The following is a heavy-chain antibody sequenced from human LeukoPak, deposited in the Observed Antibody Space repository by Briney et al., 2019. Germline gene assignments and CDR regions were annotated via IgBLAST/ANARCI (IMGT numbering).Heavy chain of an antibody. J-gene: IGHJ4*02. D-gene: IGHD3-3*01. Sequence: GGSLRLSCAASGFTFSSYAMSWVRQAPGKGLEWVSAISGSGGSTYYADSVKGRFTISRDNSKNTLYLQMNSLRAEDTAVYYCAINVRALRFLEWAYYFDYWGQGTLVTVSS. CDR3: AINVRALRFLEWAYYFDY. CDR1: GFTFSSYA. V-gene: IGHV3-23*01. CDR2: ISGSGGST.